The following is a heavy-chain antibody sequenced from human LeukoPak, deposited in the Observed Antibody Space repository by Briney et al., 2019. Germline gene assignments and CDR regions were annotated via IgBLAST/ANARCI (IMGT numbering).Heavy chain of an antibody. D-gene: IGHD2-15*01. CDR3: ARVTDPLSPYCSGGSCDPGAFDI. CDR1: GYTFTGYY. V-gene: IGHV1-2*04. Sequence: ASVKVSCKASGYTFTGYYMHWVRQAPGQGLEWMGWINPNSGGTNYAQKFQGWVTMTRDTSISTAYMELNRLRSDDTAVYYCARVTDPLSPYCSGGSCDPGAFDIWGQGTMVTVSS. CDR2: INPNSGGT. J-gene: IGHJ3*02.